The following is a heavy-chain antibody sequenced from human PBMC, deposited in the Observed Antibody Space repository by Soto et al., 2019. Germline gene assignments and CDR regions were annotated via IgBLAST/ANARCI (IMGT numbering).Heavy chain of an antibody. D-gene: IGHD5-12*01. CDR1: GFTFSIFP. CDR2: IKAGGGDT. V-gene: IGHV3-23*01. J-gene: IGHJ4*02. Sequence: EVQLLGSGGGLVRPGGSLSLSCAASGFTFSIFPMSWVRQAPGKGPEWVAAIKAGGGDTYYADSVKGRFTISRDNSENILYLQMNSLTVEDTVMYYCKRDVVASSPPGADYWGQGTRVTVSS. CDR3: KRDVVASSPPGADY.